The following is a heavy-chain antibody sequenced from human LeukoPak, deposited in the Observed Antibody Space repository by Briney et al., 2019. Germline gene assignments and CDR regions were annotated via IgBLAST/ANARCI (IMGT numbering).Heavy chain of an antibody. CDR3: ACRDLSSTWSYP. CDR1: GYSFTNYW. D-gene: IGHD6-13*01. Sequence: GESLKISCKGVGYSFTNYWIGWVRQMPGKGMEWMGVIYPGDSRVRYNPSFQGQVTISVDKSISTAYLQWISLKASDTAMYYCACRDLSSTWSYPWGQGTLVTVSS. CDR2: IYPGDSRV. J-gene: IGHJ5*02. V-gene: IGHV5-51*01.